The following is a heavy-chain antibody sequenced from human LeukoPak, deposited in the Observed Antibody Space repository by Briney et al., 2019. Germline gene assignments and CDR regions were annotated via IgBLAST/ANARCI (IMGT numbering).Heavy chain of an antibody. CDR3: ARVASFRFYFDY. CDR2: INSRSNYI. Sequence: NSGGSLRLSCAASGFTVSTNYMNWVRQAPGKGLEWVSSINSRSNYIFYADSVKGRFTVSRDNAKNSLYLQMNSLRAEDTAVYFCARVASFRFYFDYWGQGALVTVSS. D-gene: IGHD2/OR15-2a*01. V-gene: IGHV3-21*04. J-gene: IGHJ4*02. CDR1: GFTVSTNY.